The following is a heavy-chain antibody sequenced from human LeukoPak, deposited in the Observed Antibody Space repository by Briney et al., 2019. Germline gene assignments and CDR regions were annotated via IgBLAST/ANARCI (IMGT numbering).Heavy chain of an antibody. CDR1: GGSISSSSYY. CDR3: AKRGGSGSYYTNYWYFGL. D-gene: IGHD3-10*01. CDR2: IYYSGST. V-gene: IGHV4-39*07. Sequence: PSETLSLTCTVSGGSISSSSYYWGWIRQPPGKGLEWIGSIYYSGSTYYNPSLKSRVTISVDTSKNQFSLKLSSVTAADTAVYYCAKRGGSGSYYTNYWYFGLWGRGTLVTVSS. J-gene: IGHJ2*01.